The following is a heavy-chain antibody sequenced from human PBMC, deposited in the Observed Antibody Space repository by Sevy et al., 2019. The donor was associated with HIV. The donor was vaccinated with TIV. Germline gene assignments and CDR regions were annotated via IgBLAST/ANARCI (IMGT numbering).Heavy chain of an antibody. J-gene: IGHJ4*02. CDR2: IKQDGSQR. CDR3: ASQAPYFDN. Sequence: GGSLRLSCAASEFNFGIYWMSWVRQAPGKGLEYVANIKQDGSQRYYVDSVRGRFTISRDNAENSLFLEMNSLRDEGTAVYYCASQAPYFDNWGPGTQVTVSS. D-gene: IGHD6-6*01. CDR1: EFNFGIYW. V-gene: IGHV3-7*01.